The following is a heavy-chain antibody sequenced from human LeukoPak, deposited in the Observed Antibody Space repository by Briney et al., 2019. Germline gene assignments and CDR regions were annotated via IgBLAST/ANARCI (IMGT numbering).Heavy chain of an antibody. D-gene: IGHD6-6*01. Sequence: GASVKVSCKASGYTFTSYDINWVRQATGQGPEWMGWMNPNSGNTGYAQKFQGRVSMTRNTSISTAYMELTSLTSEDTAVYYCGARGASSSSPRPLDYWGQGTLVTVSS. CDR3: GARGASSSSPRPLDY. V-gene: IGHV1-8*01. CDR2: MNPNSGNT. J-gene: IGHJ4*02. CDR1: GYTFTSYD.